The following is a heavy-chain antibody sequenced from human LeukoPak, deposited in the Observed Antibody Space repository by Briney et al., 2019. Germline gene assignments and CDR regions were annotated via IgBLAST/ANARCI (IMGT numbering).Heavy chain of an antibody. J-gene: IGHJ6*02. V-gene: IGHV4-39*07. D-gene: IGHD4-4*01. Sequence: PSETLSLTCTVSGGSISSSSYYWGWIRQPPGKGLEWIGSIYYSGSTYYNPSLKSRVTISVDTSKNQFSLKLSSVTAADTAVYYCARAVVTVTTRREIYYYGMDVWGQGTTVTVSS. CDR2: IYYSGST. CDR1: GGSISSSSYY. CDR3: ARAVVTVTTRREIYYYGMDV.